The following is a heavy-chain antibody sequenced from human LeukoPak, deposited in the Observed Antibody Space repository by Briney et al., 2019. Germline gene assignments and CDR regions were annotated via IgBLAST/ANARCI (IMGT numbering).Heavy chain of an antibody. D-gene: IGHD1-26*01. V-gene: IGHV3-23*01. CDR2: INDNGANT. Sequence: GGSLRLSCAASGFSFSCYGMNWVRQAPGKGLEWVSTINDNGANTHYADSVKGRFTISRDNSRNTLSLQMNSLRVEDTAIYYCAKDLDSSGKCSDWSDPWGQGTLVTVSS. J-gene: IGHJ5*02. CDR3: AKDLDSSGKCSDWSDP. CDR1: GFSFSCYG.